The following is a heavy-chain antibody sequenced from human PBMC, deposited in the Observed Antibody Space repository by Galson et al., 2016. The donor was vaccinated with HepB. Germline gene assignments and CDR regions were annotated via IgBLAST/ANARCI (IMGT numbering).Heavy chain of an antibody. CDR3: ARGGYTFVIMHYLDY. V-gene: IGHV3-23*03. D-gene: IGHD5-18*01. CDR2: INSEGSST. Sequence: SLRLSCAASGFTFSSYAVSWVRQAPGKGLVWVSRINSEGSSTKYADSVKGRFTISRDNSKNTLYLQMNSLRGDDTAVYYCARGGYTFVIMHYLDYWGQGTLVTVSS. J-gene: IGHJ4*02. CDR1: GFTFSSYA.